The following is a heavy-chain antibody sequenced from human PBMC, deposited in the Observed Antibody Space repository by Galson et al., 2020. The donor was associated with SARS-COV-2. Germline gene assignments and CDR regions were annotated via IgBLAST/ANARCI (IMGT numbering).Heavy chain of an antibody. Sequence: GESLKISCAASGFTFSSYSMNWVRQAPGKGLEWVSSISSSSSYIYYAYSVKGRFTISRDNAKNSLYLQMNSLRAEDTAVYYCARDGYYYGSGSSDYWGQGTLVTVSS. CDR1: GFTFSSYS. D-gene: IGHD3-10*01. CDR3: ARDGYYYGSGSSDY. V-gene: IGHV3-21*01. CDR2: ISSSSSYI. J-gene: IGHJ4*02.